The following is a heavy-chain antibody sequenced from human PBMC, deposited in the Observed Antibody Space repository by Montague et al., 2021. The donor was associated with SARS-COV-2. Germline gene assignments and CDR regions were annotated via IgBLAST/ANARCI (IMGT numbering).Heavy chain of an antibody. D-gene: IGHD3-9*01. Sequence: SETLSLTCSVSNGSVTSSTWWGWVRQAPGKGLESIGEISHLGGTNYSPSLKSRLTMSLDKSRNHFSLKLTSVTAADTAVYYCARGHSILTGYDYWGQGTLVTVSS. J-gene: IGHJ4*02. V-gene: IGHV4-4*02. CDR2: ISHLGGT. CDR3: ARGHSILTGYDY. CDR1: NGSVTSSTW.